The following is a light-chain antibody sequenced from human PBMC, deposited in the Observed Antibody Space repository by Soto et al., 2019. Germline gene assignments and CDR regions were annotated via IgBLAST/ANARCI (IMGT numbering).Light chain of an antibody. V-gene: IGKV3-11*01. CDR1: QTVGRF. J-gene: IGKJ5*01. CDR2: DAS. Sequence: DIVLTQSPATLSLSPGDRVNLSCRASQTVGRFLSWYQHSPGQGPRLLVYDASNRATGVPARFSCSGSETDFTLTISSLEPEDVAVYYCQRRLHWPITFGHATPLEIK. CDR3: QRRLHWPIT.